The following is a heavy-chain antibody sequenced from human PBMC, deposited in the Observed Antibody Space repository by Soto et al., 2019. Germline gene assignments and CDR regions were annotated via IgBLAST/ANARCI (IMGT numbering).Heavy chain of an antibody. J-gene: IGHJ2*01. CDR1: GGSISSGSYY. D-gene: IGHD3-16*01. CDR3: ARDGGGGSGIALRYSDL. CDR2: VYKSGTA. Sequence: QVQLQESGPGLVKPSQTLSLTCSVSGGSISSGSYYWSWIRQPPGKGLEWIGYVYKSGTAYYNPSLMSRLTISIDTSTNQFSLKVTSVTAADTAIYYCARDGGGGSGIALRYSDLWGRGTLVTVSS. V-gene: IGHV4-31*03.